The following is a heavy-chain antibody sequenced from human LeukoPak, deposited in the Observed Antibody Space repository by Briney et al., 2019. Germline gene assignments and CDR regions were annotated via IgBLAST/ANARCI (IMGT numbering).Heavy chain of an antibody. CDR3: ARASRGYCSGGSCVYYFAY. CDR2: INHSGST. J-gene: IGHJ4*02. D-gene: IGHD2-15*01. Sequence: PSETLSLTCAVYGGSFSCYYWSWIRQPPGKGLEWIGEINHSGSTNYNPSLKSRVTISVDTSKNQFSLKLSSVTAADTAVYYCARASRGYCSGGSCVYYFAYCGQGTLVTVSS. CDR1: GGSFSCYY. V-gene: IGHV4-34*01.